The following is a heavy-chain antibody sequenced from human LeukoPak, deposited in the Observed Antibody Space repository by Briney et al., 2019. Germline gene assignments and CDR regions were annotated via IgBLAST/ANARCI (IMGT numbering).Heavy chain of an antibody. D-gene: IGHD2-15*01. CDR1: GGSFSGYY. CDR3: ARHKVVAADAFDI. J-gene: IGHJ3*02. Sequence: PSETLSLTCAVSGGSFSGYYWSWIRQPPGKGLEGIGEINHSGSTNYNPSLKSRVTISVDTSKNQFSLKLSSVTAADTAVYYCARHKVVAADAFDIWGQGTMVTVSS. CDR2: INHSGST. V-gene: IGHV4-34*01.